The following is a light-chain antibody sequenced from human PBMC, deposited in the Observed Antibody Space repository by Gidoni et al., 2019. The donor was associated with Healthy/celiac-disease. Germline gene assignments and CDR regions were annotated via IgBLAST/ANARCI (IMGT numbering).Light chain of an antibody. Sequence: EIVLTQSPATLSLSPGERATLSCRASQSVSSSYLAYYQQNAHPAPRLLYYAASSRATGIPSMSSGGSAGTVFPLTSSLLYPDVVAVYYWQHYGSSHTFGGGTKLEIK. CDR1: QSVSSSY. CDR3: QHYGSSHT. V-gene: IGKV3-20*01. J-gene: IGKJ4*01. CDR2: AAS.